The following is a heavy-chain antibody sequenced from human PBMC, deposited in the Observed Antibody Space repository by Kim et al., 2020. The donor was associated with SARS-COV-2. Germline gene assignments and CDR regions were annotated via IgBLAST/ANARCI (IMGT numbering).Heavy chain of an antibody. CDR1: GLTFSSHD. CDR2: LGTAGDT. Sequence: GGSLRLSCAASGLTFSSHDMHWVRQATCTGLERLSALGTAGDTYYLGSVKGRFTIPRETATNSLYLQMHSLRAGDPAVYYCARASVAATLDAFDMWGLGT. V-gene: IGHV3-13*01. D-gene: IGHD2-15*01. CDR3: ARASVAATLDAFDM. J-gene: IGHJ3*02.